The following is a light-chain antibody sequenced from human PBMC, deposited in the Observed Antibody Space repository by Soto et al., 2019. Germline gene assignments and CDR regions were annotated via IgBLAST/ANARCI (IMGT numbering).Light chain of an antibody. V-gene: IGKV3-15*01. CDR1: QSVSSN. CDR2: GTS. J-gene: IGKJ4*01. CDR3: QQYKNWPLT. Sequence: EIVMTQYPKPLSVSPLERAALSCRASQSVSSNLAWYQQKPGQAPRLLIYGTSTRATTFPARFSGSGSGTELTLTISSLQSEDFALYYCQQYKNWPLTFGGGTTVDLK.